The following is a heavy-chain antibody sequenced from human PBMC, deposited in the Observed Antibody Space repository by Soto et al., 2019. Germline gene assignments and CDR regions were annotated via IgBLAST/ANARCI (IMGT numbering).Heavy chain of an antibody. Sequence: ASVNGSCQTSGYTFTSDDISWVREANRQGLEWMGWMNPNSGNTGYAQKFQGRVTMTRNTSISTAYMELSSLRSEDTAVYYCARDIVLVPADTSYYYYYGMDVWGQGTTVTVSS. V-gene: IGHV1-8*01. CDR2: MNPNSGNT. CDR1: GYTFTSDD. J-gene: IGHJ6*02. CDR3: ARDIVLVPADTSYYYYYGMDV. D-gene: IGHD2-2*01.